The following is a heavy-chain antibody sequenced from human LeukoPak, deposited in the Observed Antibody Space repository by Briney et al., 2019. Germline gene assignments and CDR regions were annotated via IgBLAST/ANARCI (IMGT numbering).Heavy chain of an antibody. Sequence: GGSLRLSCAASGFTFSSYAMSWVRQAPGKGLEWVSGVSGSGGSTYYADSVKGRFTISRDDAKTSVYLQLNSLRDEDTAIYYCARDNIWAFDIWGQGTMVTVSS. D-gene: IGHD2/OR15-2a*01. V-gene: IGHV3-23*01. CDR2: VSGSGGST. CDR1: GFTFSSYA. CDR3: ARDNIWAFDI. J-gene: IGHJ3*02.